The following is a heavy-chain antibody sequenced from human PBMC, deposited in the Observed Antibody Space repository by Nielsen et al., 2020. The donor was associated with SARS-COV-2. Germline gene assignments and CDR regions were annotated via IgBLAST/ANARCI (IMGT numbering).Heavy chain of an antibody. D-gene: IGHD2-2*01. CDR2: INPSGGST. Sequence: ASVKVSCKASGYTFTSYYMHWVRQAPGQGLEWMGIINPSGGSTSYAQKFQGRVTMTRDTSTSTVYMELSSLRSEDTAVYYCARGADIVVVPAAMEYYFDYWGQGTLVTVSS. V-gene: IGHV1-46*01. CDR3: ARGADIVVVPAAMEYYFDY. J-gene: IGHJ4*02. CDR1: GYTFTSYY.